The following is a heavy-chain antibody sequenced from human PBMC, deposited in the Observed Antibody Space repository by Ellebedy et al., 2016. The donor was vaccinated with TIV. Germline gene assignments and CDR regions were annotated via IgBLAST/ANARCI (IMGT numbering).Heavy chain of an antibody. CDR3: ARDYYGSGSYSSD. Sequence: PGGSLRLSCAASGFTFSDYYMRWIRQAPGKGLEWISYISSSTTYTNYADSVKGRFTISRDNAKNSLYLRMNSLRAEDTAVYYCARDYYGSGSYSSDWGQGTLVTVSS. CDR2: ISSSTTYT. V-gene: IGHV3-11*06. CDR1: GFTFSDYY. D-gene: IGHD3-10*01. J-gene: IGHJ4*02.